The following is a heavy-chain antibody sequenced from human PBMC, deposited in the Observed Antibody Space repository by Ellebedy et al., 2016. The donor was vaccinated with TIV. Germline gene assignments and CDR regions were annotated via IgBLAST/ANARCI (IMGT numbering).Heavy chain of an antibody. V-gene: IGHV1-2*02. Sequence: AASVKVSCKTSGYTFTDYNMHWMRQAPGQGLEWMGWIYPSSGDTRYAQKFQGRVTMTRDTSISTGYMELNRLTSDDTATYYCASVTFSSLSPFDYWGQGTEVAVSS. D-gene: IGHD2-2*01. CDR1: GYTFTDYN. J-gene: IGHJ4*02. CDR2: IYPSSGDT. CDR3: ASVTFSSLSPFDY.